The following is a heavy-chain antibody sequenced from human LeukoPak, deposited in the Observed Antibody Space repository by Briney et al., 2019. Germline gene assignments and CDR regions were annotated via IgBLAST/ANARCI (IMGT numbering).Heavy chain of an antibody. Sequence: GGSLRLSCAASGFTFSNAWMSWVRQAPGKGLEWVGRIKSKSDGGPSDYAEPVKARFTISRDDSKNTLYLQMNSLKTEDTAVYYCTALPYCSGGSCYTKWFDPWGQGTLVTVSS. J-gene: IGHJ5*02. CDR3: TALPYCSGGSCYTKWFDP. CDR2: IKSKSDGGPS. V-gene: IGHV3-15*01. CDR1: GFTFSNAW. D-gene: IGHD2-15*01.